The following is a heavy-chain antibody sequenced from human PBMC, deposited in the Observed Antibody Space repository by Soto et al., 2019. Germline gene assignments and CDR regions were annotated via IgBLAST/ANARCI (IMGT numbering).Heavy chain of an antibody. J-gene: IGHJ4*02. Sequence: QLQLQESGSGLVKPSETLSLTCIVSNGSISSRSSYWGWIRQTPGKGLEWLGRIYYIGNTYYNPYLKSRVTISIDTSKTQFSLKMNSVTAADTAVYFCGGQDYVAKGYDFENWGQGALVTVSS. CDR1: NGSISSRSSY. D-gene: IGHD4-17*01. V-gene: IGHV4-39*01. CDR3: GGQDYVAKGYDFEN. CDR2: IYYIGNT.